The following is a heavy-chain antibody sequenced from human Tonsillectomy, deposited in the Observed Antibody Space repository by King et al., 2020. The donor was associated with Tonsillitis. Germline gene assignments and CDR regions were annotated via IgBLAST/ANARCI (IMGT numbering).Heavy chain of an antibody. D-gene: IGHD6-13*01. CDR1: GFIFSSYA. V-gene: IGHV3-30*04. CDR3: ARESLASGYGSSWYEPFDF. J-gene: IGHJ4*02. Sequence: VQLVESGGRVVQPGRSLRLSCAASGFIFSSYAMHWVRQAPGKGLEWVAVISYDGSNKYYADSVKGRFTISRDNSKNTMYMQMNSLRSEDTAVYYCARESLASGYGSSWYEPFDFWGQGTLVTVSS. CDR2: ISYDGSNK.